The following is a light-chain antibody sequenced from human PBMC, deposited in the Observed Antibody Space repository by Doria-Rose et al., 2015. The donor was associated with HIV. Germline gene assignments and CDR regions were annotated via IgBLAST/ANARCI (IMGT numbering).Light chain of an antibody. CDR2: DGS. CDR1: QSFSSTY. V-gene: IGKV3-20*01. Sequence: EIVMTQSPGTLSLSPGERATLSCRASQSFSSTYLDWYQQKPGQDPSLLIYDGSTRATGIPDRFSASGSGTDFTLTINRLEPEDFALYYCHQYGTSWTFGQGTKVEI. J-gene: IGKJ1*01. CDR3: HQYGTSWT.